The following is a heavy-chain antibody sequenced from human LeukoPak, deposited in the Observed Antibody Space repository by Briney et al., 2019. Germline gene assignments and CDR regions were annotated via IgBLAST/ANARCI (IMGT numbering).Heavy chain of an antibody. V-gene: IGHV3-33*01. Sequence: GGSLRLSCAASGFTFSVNGVHWVRQAPGKGLEWVAVIWNDGSRKYYEDSVKGRFTISRDNSKNTEFLQMNSLRAEDTAVYYCARDVWEREDARYLDYWGQGTVVTVSS. D-gene: IGHD1-1*01. CDR2: IWNDGSRK. CDR3: ARDVWEREDARYLDY. CDR1: GFTFSVNG. J-gene: IGHJ4*02.